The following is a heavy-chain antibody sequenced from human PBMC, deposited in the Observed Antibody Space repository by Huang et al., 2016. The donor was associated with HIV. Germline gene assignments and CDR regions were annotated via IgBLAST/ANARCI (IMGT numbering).Heavy chain of an antibody. V-gene: IGHV4-39*01. CDR1: GGSISSSSYY. D-gene: IGHD3-22*01. CDR3: ASYSSGYYAHDPDAFDI. CDR2: IYYSGST. Sequence: QLQLQESGPGLVKPSETLSLTCTVSGGSISSSSYYWGWIRQPPVKGLEWIGSIYYSGSTHYNPSLKSRVTISGDTAKNQFALKLSSVTAADMAVYYCASYSSGYYAHDPDAFDIWGQGTMVTVSS. J-gene: IGHJ3*02.